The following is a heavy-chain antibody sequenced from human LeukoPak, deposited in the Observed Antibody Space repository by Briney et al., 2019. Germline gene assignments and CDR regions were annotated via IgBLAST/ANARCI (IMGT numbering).Heavy chain of an antibody. CDR1: GGSISSGGYY. D-gene: IGHD2-15*01. CDR3: ARDLGGYPFFMDV. J-gene: IGHJ6*03. V-gene: IGHV4-31*03. Sequence: SETLSLTCTVSGGSISSGGYYWSWIRQHPGKGLEWIGYIYYSGSTYYNPSLKSRVTISVDTSNKQFSLNPTSVTAADTAVYYYARDLGGYPFFMDVWANGSRSPSP. CDR2: IYYSGST.